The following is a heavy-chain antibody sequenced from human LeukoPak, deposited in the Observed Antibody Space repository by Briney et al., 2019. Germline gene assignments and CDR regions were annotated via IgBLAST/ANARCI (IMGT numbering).Heavy chain of an antibody. Sequence: GRSLRLSCAASGFTCSDYAMHWVRQAPGKGLEWVAVISKDGSDKYYPGSVRGRFTISRDNSKNTIYLQMDSLRAEDTAIYYCARDYWWNYDYWGQGTLVTVSS. J-gene: IGHJ4*02. CDR3: ARDYWWNYDY. CDR2: ISKDGSDK. D-gene: IGHD1-7*01. CDR1: GFTCSDYA. V-gene: IGHV3-30-3*01.